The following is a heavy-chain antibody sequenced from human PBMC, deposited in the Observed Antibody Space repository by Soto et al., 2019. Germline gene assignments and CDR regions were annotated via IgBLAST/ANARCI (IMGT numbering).Heavy chain of an antibody. D-gene: IGHD3-10*01. J-gene: IGHJ5*02. V-gene: IGHV3-20*01. CDR1: GFTFDDYG. Sequence: EVQLVESGGGVVWPGGSLRLSCAASGFTFDDYGMSWVRQVPGKGLEWVSGSNSNGDKTGYADSVKGRFTISRDNAKNSLSMQMNSLRVEDTALYHCAREYGAGSYRPWFDTWGQGTLVTVSS. CDR3: AREYGAGSYRPWFDT. CDR2: SNSNGDKT.